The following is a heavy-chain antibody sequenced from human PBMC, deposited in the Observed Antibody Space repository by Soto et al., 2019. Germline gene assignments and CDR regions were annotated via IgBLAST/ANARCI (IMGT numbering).Heavy chain of an antibody. CDR2: IXPXDXXX. CDR1: GYSFTSYW. Sequence: GESLKISCKGSGYSFTSYWIVWVRQMPGKGLXWMGXIXPXDXXXRXXXXFQGQVTISADKSISTAYLQWSSLKASDTAMYYCARLTRILNFDYWGQGTLVTVSS. D-gene: IGHD4-17*01. CDR3: ARLTRILNFDY. J-gene: IGHJ4*02. V-gene: IGHV5-51*01.